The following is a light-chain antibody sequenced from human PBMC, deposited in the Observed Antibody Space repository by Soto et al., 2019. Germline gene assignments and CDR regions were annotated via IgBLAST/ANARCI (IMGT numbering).Light chain of an antibody. V-gene: IGLV2-14*01. CDR1: SSDVCDYNY. CDR3: SSCTGSSTLV. Sequence: QSALTQPASVSGSPGQSITITCTGTSSDVCDYNYVSWYQQHPGKAPKLMIYEVSNRPSGVSNRFSGSKSGNTASLTISELQAEDEADYYCSSCTGSSTLVFGGGTKLTVL. CDR2: EVS. J-gene: IGLJ2*01.